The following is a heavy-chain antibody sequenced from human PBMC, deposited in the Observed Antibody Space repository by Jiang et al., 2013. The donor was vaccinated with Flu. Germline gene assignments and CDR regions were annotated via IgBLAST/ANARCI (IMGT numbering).Heavy chain of an antibody. V-gene: IGHV4-59*08. CDR2: IYYSGST. CDR1: GGSISSYY. CDR3: ARRSDYYDSSGSPDHAFDI. J-gene: IGHJ3*02. D-gene: IGHD3-22*01. Sequence: SLTCTVSGGSISSYYWSWIRQPPGKGLEWIGYIYYSGSTNYNPSLKSRVTISVDTSKNQFSLKLSSVTAADTAVYYCARRSDYYDSSGSPDHAFDIWGQGTMVTVSS.